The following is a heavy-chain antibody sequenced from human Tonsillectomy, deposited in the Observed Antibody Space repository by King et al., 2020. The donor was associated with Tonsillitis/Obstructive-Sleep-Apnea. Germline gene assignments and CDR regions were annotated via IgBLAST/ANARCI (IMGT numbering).Heavy chain of an antibody. CDR3: ARESPNAEGDY. CDR1: GYTFSSYA. Sequence: VQLVQSGAEVKKPGASVKLSFKASGYTFSSYAMHWVRQAPGPRPEWMGWINAANGYTEYSQKFQGRVTMTSDTSANTAFMELGSLTSGDTAVYYCARESPNAEGDYWGQGTLVTVSS. V-gene: IGHV1-3*01. D-gene: IGHD2-8*01. CDR2: INAANGYT. J-gene: IGHJ4*02.